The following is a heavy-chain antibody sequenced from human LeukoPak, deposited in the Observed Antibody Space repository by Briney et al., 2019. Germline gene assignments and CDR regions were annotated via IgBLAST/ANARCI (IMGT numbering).Heavy chain of an antibody. D-gene: IGHD5-24*01. CDR3: AKAGGATITIDY. Sequence: ASVKVSCKASGYTFTGYYMYWVRQPPGQGLEWMGWINPKSGGANYAQKFQGRVTMTRDTSISTAYMEMSSLRSDDTAVYYCAKAGGATITIDYWGQGTLVTVSS. CDR2: INPKSGGA. CDR1: GYTFTGYY. V-gene: IGHV1-2*02. J-gene: IGHJ4*02.